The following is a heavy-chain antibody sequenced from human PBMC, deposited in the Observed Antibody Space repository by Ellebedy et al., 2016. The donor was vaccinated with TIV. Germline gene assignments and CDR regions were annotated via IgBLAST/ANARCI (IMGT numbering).Heavy chain of an antibody. CDR3: AKDPGYCSSTSCYRYFQH. CDR2: IRGSGVST. J-gene: IGHJ1*01. CDR1: GFTFSSYA. V-gene: IGHV3-23*01. Sequence: GGSLRLXCAASGFTFSSYAMSWVRQAPRKGLEWVSAIRGSGVSTYYADSVKGRFTISRDNSKNTLYLQMNSLRAEDTAVYYCAKDPGYCSSTSCYRYFQHWGQGTLVTVSS. D-gene: IGHD2-2*02.